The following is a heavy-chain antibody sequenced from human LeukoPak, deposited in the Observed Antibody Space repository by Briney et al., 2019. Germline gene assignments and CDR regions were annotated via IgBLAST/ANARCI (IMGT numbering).Heavy chain of an antibody. D-gene: IGHD6-13*01. CDR3: ARARSGAGKRYPHNWFDP. V-gene: IGHV4-4*07. Sequence: SETLSLTCTVSGGSISSYYWSWIRQPAGKGLEWIGRIYTSGSTNYNPSLKSRVTISVDKSKNQFSLKLSSVTAADTAVYYCARARSGAGKRYPHNWFDPWGQGTLVTVSS. CDR2: IYTSGST. CDR1: GGSISSYY. J-gene: IGHJ5*02.